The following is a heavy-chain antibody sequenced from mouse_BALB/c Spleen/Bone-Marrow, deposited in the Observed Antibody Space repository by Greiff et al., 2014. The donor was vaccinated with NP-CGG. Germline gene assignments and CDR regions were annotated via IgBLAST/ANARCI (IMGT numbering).Heavy chain of an antibody. CDR2: INPTTGYI. D-gene: IGHD2-1*01. CDR3: ARDGNYLFWYFDV. J-gene: IGHJ1*01. V-gene: IGHV1-7*01. CDR1: GYIFTGHW. Sequence: VKLMESGAELAKPGASVKMSCKASGYIFTGHWMHWVKQRPGQGLEWIGYINPTTGYIEYNQIFKDRATLTADKSSSTAYMQLSSLTSEDSGVYYCARDGNYLFWYFDVWGAGTTVTVSS.